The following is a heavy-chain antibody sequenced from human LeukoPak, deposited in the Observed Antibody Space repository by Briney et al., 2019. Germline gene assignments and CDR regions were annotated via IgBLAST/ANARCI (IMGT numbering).Heavy chain of an antibody. D-gene: IGHD5-18*01. Sequence: SQTLSLTCAISGDIFSSKSAAWNWSRQSPSRGLEWLGRTYYRSKWYNDYAVSVKSRITIKPDTSKNQFSLQLNTVTPEDTAVYYCARGSDGYTQDPWGQGTLVTVSS. CDR1: GDIFSSKSAA. J-gene: IGHJ5*02. CDR3: ARGSDGYTQDP. CDR2: TYYRSKWYN. V-gene: IGHV6-1*01.